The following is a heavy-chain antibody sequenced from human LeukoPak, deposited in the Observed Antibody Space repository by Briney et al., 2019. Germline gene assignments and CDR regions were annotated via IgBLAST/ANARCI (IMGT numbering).Heavy chain of an antibody. CDR2: IYYSGST. J-gene: IGHJ4*02. D-gene: IGHD3-10*01. CDR1: GGSISSGGYS. V-gene: IGHV4-30-2*01. Sequence: SETLSLTCAVSGGSISSGGYSWSWIRQPPGKGLEWIGYIYYSGSTYNNPSLKSRVPISVDMSKNQFSLKLTSVTAADTAVYYCARGGYGSGSYPIIWGYWGQGTLVTVSS. CDR3: ARGGYGSGSYPIIWGY.